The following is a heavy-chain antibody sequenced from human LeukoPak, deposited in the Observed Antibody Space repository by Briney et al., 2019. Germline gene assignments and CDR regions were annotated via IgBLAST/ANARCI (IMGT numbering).Heavy chain of an antibody. D-gene: IGHD3-10*01. J-gene: IGHJ5*02. Sequence: GGSLRLSCAASGFTFNSYSMNWVRQAPGKGLEWVSIIYIDGSTYLADSVKGRFTISRDNSKNTLYLQMNNLSVEDTAVYYCAIEETKGSYNWFETWGQGTLVTVSS. V-gene: IGHV3-66*01. CDR1: GFTFNSYS. CDR2: IYIDGST. CDR3: AIEETKGSYNWFET.